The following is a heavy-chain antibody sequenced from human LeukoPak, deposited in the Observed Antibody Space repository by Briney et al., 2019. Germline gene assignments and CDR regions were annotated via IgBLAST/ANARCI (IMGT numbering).Heavy chain of an antibody. CDR2: ISGSSSNV. Sequence: GGSLRLSCAASGFTFSSYEMNWVRQAPGKGLEWISAISGSSSNVYYAASVRGRFTISRDNAEDSLYLQLNTMRAEDTAVYYCARGFRDAAMFLDYWGQGTLVTVSS. CDR1: GFTFSSYE. J-gene: IGHJ4*02. V-gene: IGHV3-48*03. CDR3: ARGFRDAAMFLDY. D-gene: IGHD5-18*01.